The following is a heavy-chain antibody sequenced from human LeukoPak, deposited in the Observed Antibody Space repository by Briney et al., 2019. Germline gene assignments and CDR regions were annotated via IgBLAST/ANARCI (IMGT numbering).Heavy chain of an antibody. J-gene: IGHJ3*01. CDR3: AREVYSYALDALDL. V-gene: IGHV3-30*04. CDR2: ISKDGIQE. CDR1: GFRFNNYA. D-gene: IGHD5-18*01. Sequence: GRSLRLSCAASGFRFNNYAMHWVRQPPGTGLEWVAVISKDGIQEYYADSVKGRFTISRDNSKNTLYLQMNRLRSEDTAVYYCAREVYSYALDALDLWGQGTMVTVSS.